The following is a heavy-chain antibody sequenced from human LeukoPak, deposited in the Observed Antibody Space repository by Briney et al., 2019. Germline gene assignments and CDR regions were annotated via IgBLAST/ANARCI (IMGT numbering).Heavy chain of an antibody. CDR1: GGSISSYY. Sequence: SETLSLTCTVSGGSISSYYWGWIRQPPGKGLEWIGSIYYSGSTYYNPSLKSRVAISVDTSKNQFSLKLSSVTAADTAVYYCARHLPYYYDSSGYFDYWGQGTLVTVSS. D-gene: IGHD3-22*01. J-gene: IGHJ4*02. V-gene: IGHV4-39*01. CDR3: ARHLPYYYDSSGYFDY. CDR2: IYYSGST.